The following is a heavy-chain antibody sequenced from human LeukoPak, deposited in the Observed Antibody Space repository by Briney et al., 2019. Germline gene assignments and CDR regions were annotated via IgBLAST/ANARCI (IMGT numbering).Heavy chain of an antibody. D-gene: IGHD4-11*01. CDR3: ARDLHDYSNSNWFDP. CDR2: IYYSGST. CDR1: GGSISSYY. J-gene: IGHJ5*02. V-gene: IGHV4-59*01. Sequence: SETLSLTCTVSGGSISSYYWSWIRQPPGKGLEWIGYIYYSGSTNYNPSLKSRVTISVGTSKNQFSLKLSSVTAADTAVYYCARDLHDYSNSNWFDPWGQGTLVTVSS.